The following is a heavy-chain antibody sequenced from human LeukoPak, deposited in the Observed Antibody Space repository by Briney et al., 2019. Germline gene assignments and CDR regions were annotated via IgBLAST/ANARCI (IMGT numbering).Heavy chain of an antibody. Sequence: GGSLRLSCAASGFTFSSYGMHWVRQAPGKGLEWVAFIRYDGSNKYYADSVKGRFTISRDNSKNTLYLQMNSLRAEDTAVYYCAPIVMVAATGGYWGQGTLVTVSS. D-gene: IGHD2-15*01. CDR3: APIVMVAATGGY. CDR1: GFTFSSYG. CDR2: IRYDGSNK. V-gene: IGHV3-30*02. J-gene: IGHJ4*02.